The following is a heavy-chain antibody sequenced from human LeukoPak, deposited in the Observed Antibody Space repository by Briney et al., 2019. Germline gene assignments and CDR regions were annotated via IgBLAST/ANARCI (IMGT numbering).Heavy chain of an antibody. V-gene: IGHV3-33*03. Sequence: GGSLRLSCAASGFTFSNFGMHWVRQAPGKGLEWVATISFEGSNENYGDSVKGRFTVSRDNARNTLFLQMNSLRADDTAIYYCAIFDVQHWGQGTSVIVSA. CDR1: GFTFSNFG. CDR3: AIFDVQH. J-gene: IGHJ1*01. CDR2: ISFEGSNE.